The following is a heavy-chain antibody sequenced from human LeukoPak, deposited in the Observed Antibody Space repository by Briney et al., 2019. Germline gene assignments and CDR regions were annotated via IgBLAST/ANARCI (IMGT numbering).Heavy chain of an antibody. D-gene: IGHD3-22*01. Sequence: SETLSLTCTVSGGSISSSSYYWGWIRQPPGKGLEWIGSIYYSGSTYYNPSLKSRVTISVDTSKNQFSLKMSSVTAADTAVYYCARGSYYYDSSGYSGPHFDYWAREPWSPSPQ. CDR2: IYYSGST. J-gene: IGHJ4*02. CDR3: ARGSYYYDSSGYSGPHFDY. V-gene: IGHV4-39*07. CDR1: GGSISSSSYY.